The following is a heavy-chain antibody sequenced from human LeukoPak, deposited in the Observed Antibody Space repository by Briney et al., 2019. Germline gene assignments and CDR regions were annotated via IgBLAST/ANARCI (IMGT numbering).Heavy chain of an antibody. CDR3: AKDWDLDYYDSSGYYAFDY. Sequence: PGGSLRLSCAASGFTFSSYAMSWVRQAPGKGLEWVSAISGSGGSTYYADSVKGRFTISRDNSKNTLYLQMNSLRAEDTAVYYCAKDWDLDYYDSSGYYAFDYWGQGTLVTVSS. CDR2: ISGSGGST. D-gene: IGHD3-22*01. CDR1: GFTFSSYA. J-gene: IGHJ4*02. V-gene: IGHV3-23*01.